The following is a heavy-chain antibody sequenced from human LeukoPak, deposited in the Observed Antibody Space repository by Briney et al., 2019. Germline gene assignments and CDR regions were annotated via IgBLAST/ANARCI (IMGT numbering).Heavy chain of an antibody. D-gene: IGHD3-22*01. CDR2: IYTSGST. Sequence: SQTLSLTCTVSGGSISSGSYYWGWIRQPAGKGLEWIGRIYTSGSTNYNPSLKSRVAISVDTSKNQFSLKLSSVTAADTAVYYCARVSGYYDSSGYSVYYYYMDVWGKGTTVTVSS. V-gene: IGHV4-61*02. J-gene: IGHJ6*03. CDR3: ARVSGYYDSSGYSVYYYYMDV. CDR1: GGSISSGSYY.